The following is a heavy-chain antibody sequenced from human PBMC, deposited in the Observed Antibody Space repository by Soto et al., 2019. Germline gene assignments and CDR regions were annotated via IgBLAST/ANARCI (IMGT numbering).Heavy chain of an antibody. CDR3: ARDQYGMDV. CDR2: ISNDGSNK. CDR1: EFIFNNYN. V-gene: IGHV3-30-3*01. J-gene: IGHJ6*02. Sequence: QVQLVESGGGVVQPGRSLRLSCAASEFIFNNYNIHWVRQAPGKGLEWVAVISNDGSNKYYADSVKGRFTISRDNSKNTLDLQMNSLRPEDTAVYYCARDQYGMDVWGQGTTVIVSS.